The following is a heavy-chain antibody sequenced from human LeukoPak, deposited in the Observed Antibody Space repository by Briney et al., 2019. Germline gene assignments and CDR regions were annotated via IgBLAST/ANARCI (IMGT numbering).Heavy chain of an antibody. CDR2: ISGGGSNT. D-gene: IGHD4/OR15-4a*01. J-gene: IGHJ4*02. V-gene: IGHV3-23*01. Sequence: GGSLRLSCAASGFTFSSYAMNWVRQAPGKGLEWVSSISGGGSNTFYANSVKGRFTISRDNSKNTLYLQMNSLRAEDTALYYCAKANGGWGQGTLVTVSS. CDR3: AKANGG. CDR1: GFTFSSYA.